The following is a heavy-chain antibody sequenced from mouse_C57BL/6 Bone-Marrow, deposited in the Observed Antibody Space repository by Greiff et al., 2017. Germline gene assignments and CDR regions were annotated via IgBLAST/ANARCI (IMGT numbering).Heavy chain of an antibody. CDR3: ARAPHTYDYDDAMDY. Sequence: EVQLQQSGPVLVKPGASVKMSCKASGYTFTDYYMNWVKQSHGKSLEWIGVINPYNGGTSYNQKFKGKATLTVDKSSSTAYMELNSLTSEDSAVYYCARAPHTYDYDDAMDYWGQGTSVTVSS. CDR2: INPYNGGT. J-gene: IGHJ4*01. CDR1: GYTFTDYY. D-gene: IGHD2-4*01. V-gene: IGHV1-19*01.